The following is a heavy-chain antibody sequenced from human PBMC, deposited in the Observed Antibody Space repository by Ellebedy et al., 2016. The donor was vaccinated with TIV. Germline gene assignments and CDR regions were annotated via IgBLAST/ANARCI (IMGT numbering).Heavy chain of an antibody. Sequence: GESLKISXAASGFTFSSYAMSWVRQAPGKGLEWVSAISGSGGSTYYADSVKGRFTISRDNSKNTLYLQMNGLRAEDTAVYYCAKDSPRYGAARHEHFDYWGQGTLVTVSS. D-gene: IGHD6-6*01. CDR2: ISGSGGST. CDR1: GFTFSSYA. CDR3: AKDSPRYGAARHEHFDY. V-gene: IGHV3-23*01. J-gene: IGHJ4*02.